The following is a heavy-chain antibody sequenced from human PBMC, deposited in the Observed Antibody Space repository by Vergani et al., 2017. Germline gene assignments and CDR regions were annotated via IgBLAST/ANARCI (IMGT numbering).Heavy chain of an antibody. CDR1: GFTFSSYS. J-gene: IGHJ6*02. D-gene: IGHD6-13*01. CDR2: ISSSSSYI. Sequence: EVQLVESGGGLVKPGGSLRLSCAASGFTFSSYSMNWVRQAPGKGLEWVSSISSSSSYIYYADSVKGRFTISRDNAKNSLYLQMNSLRAEDTAVYYCARDSSAGKGMDVWGQGTTVTVSS. CDR3: ARDSSAGKGMDV. V-gene: IGHV3-21*01.